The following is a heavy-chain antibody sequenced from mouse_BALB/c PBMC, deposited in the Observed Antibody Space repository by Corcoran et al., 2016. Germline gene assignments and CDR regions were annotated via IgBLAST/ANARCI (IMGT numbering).Heavy chain of an antibody. D-gene: IGHD1-1*01. V-gene: IGHV9-1*02. Sequence: QIQLVQSGPELKKPGETVKVSCKASGYTFTNYGMNWVKQAPGKGLKWMGWINTYTGEPTYADDFKGRFAFSLETSASTAYLQINNLKNEDMATYFCASGYYCSRKYFDYWGQGTTLTVSS. J-gene: IGHJ2*01. CDR1: GYTFTNYG. CDR2: INTYTGEP. CDR3: ASGYYCSRKYFDY.